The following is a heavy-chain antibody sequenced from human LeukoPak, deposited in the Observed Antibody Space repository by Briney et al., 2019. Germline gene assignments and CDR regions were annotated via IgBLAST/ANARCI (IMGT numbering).Heavy chain of an antibody. D-gene: IGHD5-12*01. CDR1: GFSISSGYY. V-gene: IGHV4-38-2*02. J-gene: IGHJ4*02. CDR3: ARVVVDNTKIDY. CDR2: IYHTGST. Sequence: RPSETLSLTCSVSGFSISSGYYWGWIRQPPGKGLEWIGDIYHTGSTYYNPSLKSRVTILVDTSNNQFSLRLSSVTAADTAFYYCARVVVDNTKIDYWGQGTLVTVSS.